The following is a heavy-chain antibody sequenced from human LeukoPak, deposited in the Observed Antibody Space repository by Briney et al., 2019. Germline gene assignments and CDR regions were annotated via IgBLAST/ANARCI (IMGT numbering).Heavy chain of an antibody. V-gene: IGHV3-21*04. Sequence: SGGSLRLSCAASGFTFSNAWMSWVRQAPGKGPEWVSSISGSGGHTYFADSVKGRFTISRDNAKNSLYLQMNSLRAEDTAVYYCARDWYSSSLDYWGQGILVTVSS. J-gene: IGHJ4*02. CDR1: GFTFSNAW. CDR2: ISGSGGHT. D-gene: IGHD6-13*01. CDR3: ARDWYSSSLDY.